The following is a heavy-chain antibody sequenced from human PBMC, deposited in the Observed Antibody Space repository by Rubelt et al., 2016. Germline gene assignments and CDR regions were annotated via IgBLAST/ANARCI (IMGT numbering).Heavy chain of an antibody. CDR1: GGSFSGYY. J-gene: IGHJ5*02. V-gene: IGHV4-34*01. CDR2: INHSGRT. Sequence: QVQLQQWGAGLLKPSETLSLTCAVSGGSFSGYYWSWIRQTPGKGLEWIGEINHSGRTNYNPALKGRGTMSVEPSKNQFARKLSSGTAQYTAVYYCASTSIAARPYWFDPWGQGTLVTVSS. CDR3: ASTSIAARPYWFDP. D-gene: IGHD6-6*01.